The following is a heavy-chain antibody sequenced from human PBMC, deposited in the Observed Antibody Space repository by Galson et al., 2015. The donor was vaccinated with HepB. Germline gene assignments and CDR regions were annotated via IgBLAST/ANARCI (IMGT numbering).Heavy chain of an antibody. CDR3: AHRLKGTGWYYFDY. J-gene: IGHJ4*02. CDR2: IYWSDDK. CDR1: GFSLSTSGVG. D-gene: IGHD6-19*01. Sequence: PALVKPTQTLTLTCTFSGFSLSTSGVGVGWIRQPPGKALEWLAHIYWSDDKFYSPSLKSRLTITKDTSKNQVALTMTNMDPVDTATYYCAHRLKGTGWYYFDYWGQGTLVTVSS. V-gene: IGHV2-5*01.